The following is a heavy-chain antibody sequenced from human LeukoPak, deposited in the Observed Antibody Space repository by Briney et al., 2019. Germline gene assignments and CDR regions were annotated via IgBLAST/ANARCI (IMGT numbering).Heavy chain of an antibody. CDR1: GFTFSSYA. D-gene: IGHD3-22*01. V-gene: IGHV3-23*01. CDR3: EKDITMIVVVPWGFDY. CDR2: ISGSGGST. J-gene: IGHJ4*02. Sequence: GGSLRLSCAASGFTFSSYAMSWVRQAPGKGLEWVSAISGSGGSTYYADSVKGRFTISRDNSKNTLYLQMNRLRAEDTAVYYCEKDITMIVVVPWGFDYWGQGNLVTVSS.